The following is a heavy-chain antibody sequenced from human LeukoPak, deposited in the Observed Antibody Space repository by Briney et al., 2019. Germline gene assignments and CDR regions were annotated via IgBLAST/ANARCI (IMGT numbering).Heavy chain of an antibody. J-gene: IGHJ6*03. D-gene: IGHD6-13*01. V-gene: IGHV3-20*04. CDR1: GFTFDDYG. CDR3: AREVRYSSFPSYMDV. Sequence: SGGSLRLSCAASGFTFDDYGMSWVRQAPGKGLEWASGINWNGGSTGYADSVKGRFTFSRDNAKNSLFLQMNSLRAEDTAVYYCAREVRYSSFPSYMDVWGKGTTVTVSS. CDR2: INWNGGST.